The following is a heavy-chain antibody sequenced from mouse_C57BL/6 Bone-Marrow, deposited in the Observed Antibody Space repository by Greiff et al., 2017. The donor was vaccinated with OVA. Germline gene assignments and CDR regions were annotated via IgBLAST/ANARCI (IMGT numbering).Heavy chain of an antibody. CDR2: IYPRSGNT. Sequence: VKVVESGAELARPGASVKLSCKASGYTFTSYGISWVKQRTGQGLEWIGEIYPRSGNTYYNEKFKGKATLTADKSSSTAYMELRSLTSEDSAVYFCARYYGSSYDYAMDYWGQGTSVTVSS. V-gene: IGHV1-81*01. J-gene: IGHJ4*01. D-gene: IGHD1-1*01. CDR3: ARYYGSSYDYAMDY. CDR1: GYTFTSYG.